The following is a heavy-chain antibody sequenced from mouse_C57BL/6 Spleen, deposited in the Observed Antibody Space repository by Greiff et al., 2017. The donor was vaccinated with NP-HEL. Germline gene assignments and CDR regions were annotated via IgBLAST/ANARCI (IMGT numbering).Heavy chain of an antibody. D-gene: IGHD1-1*01. J-gene: IGHJ2*01. CDR2: IDPSDSET. Sequence: QVQLQQPGAELVRPGSSVKLSCKASGYTFTSYWMHWVKQRPIQGLEWIGNIDPSDSETPYNQKFKDKATLTVDKSSSTAYMQLSSLTSEDSAVYYCVTTVVATDFDYWGQGTTLTVSS. CDR3: VTTVVATDFDY. CDR1: GYTFTSYW. V-gene: IGHV1-52*01.